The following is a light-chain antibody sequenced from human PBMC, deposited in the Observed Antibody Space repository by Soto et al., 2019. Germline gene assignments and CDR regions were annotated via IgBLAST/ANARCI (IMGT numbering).Light chain of an antibody. V-gene: IGKV3-20*01. CDR3: QQYGSSGT. Sequence: ENVLTQSPGTLSLSPGERATLSCRASQSVGRNYLAWFQQKSGQSPRLLIYGASTRATGIPDRFSGSGSGTDFTLTISRLEPEDFAVYYCQQYGSSGTFGQGTKVDIK. CDR1: QSVGRNY. CDR2: GAS. J-gene: IGKJ1*01.